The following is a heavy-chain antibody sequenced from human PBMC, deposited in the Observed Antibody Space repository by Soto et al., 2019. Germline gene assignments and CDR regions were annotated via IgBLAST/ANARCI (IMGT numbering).Heavy chain of an antibody. CDR3: ARDDDYPDNGFAY. J-gene: IGHJ4*02. Sequence: QVQLVESGGGVVQPGTSLRLSCAASGFTFSRHGMHWVRQTPGKGLEWLAVILNDASGHWYADSVKGRFTISRDNFENTLYLQMNGLRLEDTVMYYCARDDDYPDNGFAYWGQGTLVTVSS. D-gene: IGHD4-17*01. CDR2: ILNDASGH. CDR1: GFTFSRHG. V-gene: IGHV3-33*01.